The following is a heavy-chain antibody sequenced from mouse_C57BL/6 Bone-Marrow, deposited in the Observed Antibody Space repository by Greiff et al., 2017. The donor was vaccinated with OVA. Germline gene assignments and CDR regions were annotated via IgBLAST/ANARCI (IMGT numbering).Heavy chain of an antibody. J-gene: IGHJ1*03. D-gene: IGHD1-1*01. V-gene: IGHV5-16*01. CDR2: INYDGSST. CDR3: ARDTVVAPHYWYFDV. CDR1: GFTFSDYY. Sequence: DVQLVESEGGLVQPGSSMKLSCTASGFTFSDYYMAWVRQVPEKGLEWVANINYDGSSTYYLDSLKSRFIISRDNAKNILYLQMSSLKSEDTATYYCARDTVVAPHYWYFDVWGTGTTVTVSS.